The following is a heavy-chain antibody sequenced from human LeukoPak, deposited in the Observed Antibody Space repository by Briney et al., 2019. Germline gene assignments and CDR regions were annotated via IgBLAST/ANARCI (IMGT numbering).Heavy chain of an antibody. Sequence: PSETLSLTCTVSGASINSYYWSWIRQPPGGELEWIGYVFYTGSTNYNSSLKSRVTISIGTSKTQFSLTLSSVTAADTAVYYCAREYYDIALGQYYYTMDVWGQGTTVTVSS. CDR1: GASINSYY. CDR2: VFYTGST. CDR3: AREYYDIALGQYYYTMDV. J-gene: IGHJ6*02. V-gene: IGHV4-59*01. D-gene: IGHD3-9*01.